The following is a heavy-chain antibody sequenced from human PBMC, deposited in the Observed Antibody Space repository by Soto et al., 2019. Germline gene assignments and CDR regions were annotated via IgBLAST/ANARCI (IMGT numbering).Heavy chain of an antibody. V-gene: IGHV4-34*01. J-gene: IGHJ5*02. CDR1: GGSFSGYY. D-gene: IGHD3-10*01. CDR3: ARRRISMVRGVPGWFDP. Sequence: QVQLQQWGAGLLKPSETLSLTCAVYGGSFSGYYWSWIRQPPGKGLEWFGEINHSGSTNYNPSFKRRVTLSVDTSKYQFSLKLSSVSAAVTAVYYCARRRISMVRGVPGWFDPWGQGTRGAVAS. CDR2: INHSGST.